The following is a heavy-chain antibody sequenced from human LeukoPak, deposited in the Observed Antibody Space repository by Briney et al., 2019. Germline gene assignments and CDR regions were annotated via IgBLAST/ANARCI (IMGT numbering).Heavy chain of an antibody. CDR2: ISSDGANK. D-gene: IGHD6-13*01. CDR1: GFPFSSYG. V-gene: IGHV3-30*02. CDR3: AKDSSSSNYYYGLDV. J-gene: IGHJ6*02. Sequence: GGSLRLSCAASGFPFSSYGMHWVRQAPGKGLEWVSFISSDGANKYYADSVKGRSTISRDNSKNTLYLQMNSLRGDDTGMYFCAKDSSSSNYYYGLDVWGQGTTVTVSS.